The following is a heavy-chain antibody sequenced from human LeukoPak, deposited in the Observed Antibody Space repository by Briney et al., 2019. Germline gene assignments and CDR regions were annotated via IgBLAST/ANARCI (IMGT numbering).Heavy chain of an antibody. CDR1: GGSIGSSSYY. J-gene: IGHJ4*02. V-gene: IGHV4-39*01. CDR3: ARHKYLSLAAPLDS. Sequence: SETLSLTCTVSGGSIGSSSYYWGWIRQPPGKGLEWIGSIHYSGSTYYNPSLKSRVTISVDTSENQFSLRLSSVTAADMAVYYCARHKYLSLAAPLDSWGQGTLVTVSS. D-gene: IGHD6-6*01. CDR2: IHYSGST.